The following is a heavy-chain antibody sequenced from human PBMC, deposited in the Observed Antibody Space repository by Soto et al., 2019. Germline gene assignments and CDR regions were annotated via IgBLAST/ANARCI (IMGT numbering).Heavy chain of an antibody. J-gene: IGHJ6*02. CDR3: ARSSYSSSPDYYYGMDV. CDR2: ISAYNGNT. Sequence: QVQLVQSGSEVKKPGASVKVSCKASGYTFTSYGITWMRQAPGQGPEWMGWISAYNGNTHHAQKVQGRVTLTTDTSTTTAYMELRSLRSDDTAVYYCARSSYSSSPDYYYGMDVWGQGTTDTVSS. CDR1: GYTFTSYG. V-gene: IGHV1-18*01. D-gene: IGHD6-6*01.